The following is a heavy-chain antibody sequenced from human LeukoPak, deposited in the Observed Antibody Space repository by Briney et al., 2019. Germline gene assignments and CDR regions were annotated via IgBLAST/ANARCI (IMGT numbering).Heavy chain of an antibody. V-gene: IGHV4-30-4*08. J-gene: IGHJ4*02. CDR2: IYYSGST. D-gene: IGHD2-2*01. CDR1: GFTFSDYY. CDR3: ARAPAATPDY. Sequence: PGGSLRLSCAASGFTFSDYYMSWIRQPPGKGLEWIGYIYYSGSTYYNPSLKSRVTISVDTSKNQFSLKLSSVTAADTAVYYCARAPAATPDYWGQGTLVTVSS.